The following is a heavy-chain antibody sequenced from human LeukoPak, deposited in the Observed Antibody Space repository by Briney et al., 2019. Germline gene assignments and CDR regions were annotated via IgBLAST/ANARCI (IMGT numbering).Heavy chain of an antibody. CDR2: IRYDGSNK. V-gene: IGHV3-30*02. Sequence: PGGSLRLSCAASGLTFSSYGMHWVRQAPGKGLEWVAFIRYDGSNKYYADSVKGRFTISRDNAKNSLYLQMNSLRAEDTAVYYCARGLVDTAMGPSGYYYGMDVWGQGTTVTVSS. CDR3: ARGLVDTAMGPSGYYYGMDV. CDR1: GLTFSSYG. J-gene: IGHJ6*02. D-gene: IGHD5-18*01.